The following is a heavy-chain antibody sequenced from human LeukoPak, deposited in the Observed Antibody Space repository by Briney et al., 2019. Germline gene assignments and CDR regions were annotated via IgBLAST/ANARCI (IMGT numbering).Heavy chain of an antibody. CDR2: ISDSGNT. V-gene: IGHV3-23*01. D-gene: IGHD2-21*01. CDR3: AKAPVTTCRGAYCYPFDY. CDR1: GFTLSSYA. J-gene: IGHJ4*02. Sequence: GSLRLSCAASGFTLSSYAMSWVRQAPGKGLEWVSAISDSGNTYHADSMKGRFTISRDSSKNTLFLQMNRLRPEDAAVYYCAKAPVTTCRGAYCYPFDYWGQGTLVTVSS.